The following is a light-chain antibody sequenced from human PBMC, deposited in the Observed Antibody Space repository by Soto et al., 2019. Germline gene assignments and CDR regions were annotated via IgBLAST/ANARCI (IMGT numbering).Light chain of an antibody. V-gene: IGKV1-8*01. CDR1: QGISSY. CDR2: AAS. CDR3: QQYYSYPFT. J-gene: IGKJ3*01. Sequence: AIRMTQSPSSLSASTGDRVTITCRASQGISSYLAWYQQKPGKAPKLLIYAASTLQSGVPSRFSGSGSATDFTLTISCLQSEDFATYICQQYYSYPFTFGPGTKVDIK.